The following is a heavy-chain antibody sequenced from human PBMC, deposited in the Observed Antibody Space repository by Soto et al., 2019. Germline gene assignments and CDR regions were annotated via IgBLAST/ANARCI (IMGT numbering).Heavy chain of an antibody. Sequence: ASVKVSCKASGYTFTSYDINWVRQATGQGLEWMGWMNPNSGNTGYAQKFQGRVTMTRNTSISTAYMELSSLRSEDTAVYYCASSVDTAIGDYYYGMDVWGQGTTVTVSS. CDR2: MNPNSGNT. J-gene: IGHJ6*02. D-gene: IGHD5-18*01. CDR3: ASSVDTAIGDYYYGMDV. V-gene: IGHV1-8*01. CDR1: GYTFTSYD.